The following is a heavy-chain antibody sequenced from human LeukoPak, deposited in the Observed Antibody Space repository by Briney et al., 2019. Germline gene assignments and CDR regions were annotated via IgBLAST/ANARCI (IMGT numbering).Heavy chain of an antibody. J-gene: IGHJ4*02. D-gene: IGHD3-3*01. CDR3: ARAPYNDFLPPYWGSYVFDY. V-gene: IGHV1-2*02. CDR2: INPNSGDT. Sequence: ASVKVSCKGSGYTFTGYYMHWVRQAPGQGLEWMGWINPNSGDTNYAQKFQGRVTITADEPTSTAYMELSSLRSEDTAVYYCARAPYNDFLPPYWGSYVFDYWGQGPLVTVPT. CDR1: GYTFTGYY.